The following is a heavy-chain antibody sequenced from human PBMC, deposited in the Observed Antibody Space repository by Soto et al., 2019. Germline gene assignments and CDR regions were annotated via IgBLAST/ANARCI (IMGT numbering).Heavy chain of an antibody. D-gene: IGHD6-25*01. Sequence: QVQLVQSGAEVKKPGASVKVSCKASGYTFTSYGISWVRQAPGQGLEWMGWISAYNGNTNYAQKLQGRVTMTTDTSKSTPYMELRSLRSDDTAVYYCATAPQYSSAILFDPWGQGTLVTVSS. CDR1: GYTFTSYG. CDR3: ATAPQYSSAILFDP. J-gene: IGHJ5*01. CDR2: ISAYNGNT. V-gene: IGHV1-18*01.